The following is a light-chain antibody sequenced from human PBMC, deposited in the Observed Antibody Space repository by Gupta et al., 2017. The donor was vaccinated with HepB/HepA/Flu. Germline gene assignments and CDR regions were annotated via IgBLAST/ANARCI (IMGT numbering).Light chain of an antibody. J-gene: IGKJ2*01. CDR3: QQYNRQISVT. Sequence: DIQLTQSPSTLSASVGDRVTITCRASQSIGIWLAWYQQKPGKVPKLLIYKASSLQSGVPSRFSGSGSGTECTLTISSLQPDDFATYYGQQYNRQISVTFGQGTKLEIK. CDR1: QSIGIW. V-gene: IGKV1-5*03. CDR2: KAS.